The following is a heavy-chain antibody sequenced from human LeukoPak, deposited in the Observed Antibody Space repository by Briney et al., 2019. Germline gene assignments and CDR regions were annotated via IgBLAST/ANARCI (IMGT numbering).Heavy chain of an antibody. Sequence: ASVKVSCKASGYTLTSYGISWVRQAPGQGLEWMGWISAYNGNTNYAQKLQGRVTMTTDTSTSTAYMELRSLRSDDTAVYYCARVTTVTTAYYYYYMDVWGKGTTVTVSS. CDR2: ISAYNGNT. CDR3: ARVTTVTTAYYYYYMDV. J-gene: IGHJ6*03. D-gene: IGHD4-17*01. CDR1: GYTLTSYG. V-gene: IGHV1-18*01.